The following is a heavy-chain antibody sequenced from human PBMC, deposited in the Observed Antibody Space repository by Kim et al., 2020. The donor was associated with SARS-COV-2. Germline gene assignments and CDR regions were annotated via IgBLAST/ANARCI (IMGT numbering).Heavy chain of an antibody. CDR3: ARQNFDWLLQRHSLNYFDY. V-gene: IGHV1-69*02. Sequence: GRVTITADKSTSTAYMELSSLRSEDTAVYYCARQNFDWLLQRHSLNYFDYWGQGTLVTVSS. D-gene: IGHD3-9*01. J-gene: IGHJ4*02.